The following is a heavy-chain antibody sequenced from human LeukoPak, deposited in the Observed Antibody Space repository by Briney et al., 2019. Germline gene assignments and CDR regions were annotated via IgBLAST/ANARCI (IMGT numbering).Heavy chain of an antibody. CDR1: DYSISSGYY. J-gene: IGHJ4*02. V-gene: IGHV4-38-2*01. CDR2: FYHSGST. Sequence: SETLSLTCAVSDYSISSGYYWGWIRQPPWKGLGWIGSFYHSGSTYYNASLKSRVTISVDTSKNQFSLKMSSVTASDTAVYYCARHGHSSAWWIPDYWGQGTLVTVSS. D-gene: IGHD6-19*01. CDR3: ARHGHSSAWWIPDY.